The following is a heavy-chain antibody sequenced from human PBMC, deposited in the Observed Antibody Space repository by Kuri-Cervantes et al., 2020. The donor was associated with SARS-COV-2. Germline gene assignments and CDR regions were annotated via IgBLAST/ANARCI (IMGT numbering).Heavy chain of an antibody. CDR2: INSYATII. CDR1: GFTFTPYA. J-gene: IGHJ6*02. Sequence: GESLKISCSASGFTFTPYAMHWVRQAPGKGLEYVSAINSYATIIHYADSVKGRFTISRDNSRNTLYLEMRNLRPDDTAVYFCVRGGTSTEDYYYYYGMDVWGQGTTVTVSS. CDR3: VRGGTSTEDYYYYYGMDV. V-gene: IGHV3-64D*08. D-gene: IGHD1-1*01.